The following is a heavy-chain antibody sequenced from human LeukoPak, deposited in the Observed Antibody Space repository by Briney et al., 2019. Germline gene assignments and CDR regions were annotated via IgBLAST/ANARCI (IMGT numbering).Heavy chain of an antibody. V-gene: IGHV3-21*01. CDR2: ISSSSSYI. J-gene: IGHJ4*02. CDR1: GFTFSSYS. D-gene: IGHD3-3*01. Sequence: PGGSLRLSCAASGFTFSSYSMNWVRQAPGKGLEWVSSISSSSSYIYYADSVKGRFTISRDNAKNSLYLQMNSLRAEDTAVYYCARAAFGVVNTVDYWGQGTLVTVSS. CDR3: ARAAFGVVNTVDY.